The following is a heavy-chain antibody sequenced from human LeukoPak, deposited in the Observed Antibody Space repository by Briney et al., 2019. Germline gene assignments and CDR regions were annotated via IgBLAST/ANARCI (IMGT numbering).Heavy chain of an antibody. Sequence: GRSLRLSCAASGFTFSSYGMRWVRQAPGNGLEWVSVISYDGSNKYYADSVKGRFTISRDNSKNTLYLQMNSLRAEDTAVYYCAKDASRYCSGGSCYYYGMDVWGKGTTVTVSS. CDR1: GFTFSSYG. V-gene: IGHV3-30*18. D-gene: IGHD2-15*01. CDR2: ISYDGSNK. CDR3: AKDASRYCSGGSCYYYGMDV. J-gene: IGHJ6*04.